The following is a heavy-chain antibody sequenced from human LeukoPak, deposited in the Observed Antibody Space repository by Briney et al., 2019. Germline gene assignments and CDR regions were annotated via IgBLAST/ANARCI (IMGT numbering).Heavy chain of an antibody. V-gene: IGHV3-21*01. CDR2: ISSSSSYI. CDR3: ARDHYGGNPMGAFDI. CDR1: GFTFSSYS. D-gene: IGHD4-23*01. Sequence: GGSLRLSCAASGFTFSSYSMNWVRQAPGKGLEWVSSISSSSSYIYYADSVKGRFTISRDNAKNSLYLQMNSLRAEDTAVYYCARDHYGGNPMGAFDIWGQGTMVTVSS. J-gene: IGHJ3*02.